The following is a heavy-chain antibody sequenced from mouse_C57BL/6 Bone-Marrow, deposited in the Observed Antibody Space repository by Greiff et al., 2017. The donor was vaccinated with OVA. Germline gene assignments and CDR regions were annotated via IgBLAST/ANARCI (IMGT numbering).Heavy chain of an antibody. V-gene: IGHV1-50*01. CDR2: IDPSDSYT. CDR1: GYTFTSYW. J-gene: IGHJ2*01. CDR3: ARYSRGGFDY. Sequence: QVQLKQPGAELVKPGASVKLSCKASGYTFTSYWMQWVKQRPGQGLEWIGEIDPSDSYTNYNQKFKGKATLTVDTSSSTAYMQLSSLTSEDSAVYYCARYSRGGFDYWGQGTTLTVSS.